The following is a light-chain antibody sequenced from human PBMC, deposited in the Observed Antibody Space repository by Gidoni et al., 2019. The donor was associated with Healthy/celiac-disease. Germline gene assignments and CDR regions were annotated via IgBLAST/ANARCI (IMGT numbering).Light chain of an antibody. CDR3: QQYGSSPYT. V-gene: IGKV3-20*01. CDR1: QSVSSSY. CDR2: GAS. J-gene: IGKJ2*01. Sequence: EIVLTQSPGTLSLSPGERATLSCRASQSVSSSYLDWYQQKPGQAPRRLIYGASSRATGIPDRFSGSGSGTDFTLTISRLEPEDFAVYYCQQYGSSPYTFGQGTKLEIK.